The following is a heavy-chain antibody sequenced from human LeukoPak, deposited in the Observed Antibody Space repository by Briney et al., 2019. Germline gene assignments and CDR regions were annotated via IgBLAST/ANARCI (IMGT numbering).Heavy chain of an antibody. CDR3: ARDDAFDL. CDR1: GYTFSSHG. Sequence: GGSLRLSCAASGYTFSSHGLTWVRQAPGKGLEWVSTINGAGDNTYYAETVKGRFTISRDNAKKSLYLQMNSLGVEDTTLYYCARDDAFDLWGQGTMVTVSS. J-gene: IGHJ3*01. V-gene: IGHV3-23*01. CDR2: INGAGDNT.